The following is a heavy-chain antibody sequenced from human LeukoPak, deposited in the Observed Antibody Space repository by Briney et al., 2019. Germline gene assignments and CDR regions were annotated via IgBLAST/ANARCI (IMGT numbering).Heavy chain of an antibody. CDR3: ARGGGGYDWGYFDY. CDR2: INHSGST. Sequence: SETLSLTCAVYGGSFSGYYWSWIRQPPGKGLEWIGEINHSGSTNYNPSLKSRVTISVDTSKNQFSLKLSSVTAADTAVYYCARGGGGYDWGYFDYWGQGTLVTVSS. D-gene: IGHD5-12*01. CDR1: GGSFSGYY. V-gene: IGHV4-34*01. J-gene: IGHJ4*02.